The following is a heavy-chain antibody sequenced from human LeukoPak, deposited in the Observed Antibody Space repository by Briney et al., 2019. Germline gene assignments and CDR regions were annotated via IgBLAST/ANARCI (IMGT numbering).Heavy chain of an antibody. Sequence: PSETLSLTCTVSGGSISSSSYYWGWIRQPPGKGLEWIGEINHSGSTNYNPSLKSRVTISVDTSKNQFSLKLSSVTAADTAVYYCARVGATRAAAGTTVTKGLGMDVWGQGTTVTVSS. V-gene: IGHV4-39*07. CDR1: GGSISSSSYY. D-gene: IGHD6-13*01. CDR3: ARVGATRAAAGTTVTKGLGMDV. J-gene: IGHJ6*02. CDR2: INHSGST.